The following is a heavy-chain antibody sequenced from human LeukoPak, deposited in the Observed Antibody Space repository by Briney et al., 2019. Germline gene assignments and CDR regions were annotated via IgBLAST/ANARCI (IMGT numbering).Heavy chain of an antibody. CDR1: GGSISSYY. CDR3: ASLAYCGGDCYRGGYYYYYYMDV. J-gene: IGHJ6*03. D-gene: IGHD2-21*01. CDR2: IYYSGST. Sequence: PSETLSLTRTVSGGSISSYYWSWIRQPPGKGLEWIGYIYYSGSTNHNPSLKSRVTISVDTSKNQFSLKLSSVTAADTAVYYCASLAYCGGDCYRGGYYYYYYMDVWGKGTTVTVSS. V-gene: IGHV4-59*08.